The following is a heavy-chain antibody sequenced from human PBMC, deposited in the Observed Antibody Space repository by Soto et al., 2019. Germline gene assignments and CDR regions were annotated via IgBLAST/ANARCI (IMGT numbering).Heavy chain of an antibody. CDR3: AGGVLVLIPGAAMNFYYSGMDV. J-gene: IGHJ6*02. CDR1: GGSINSGDYY. V-gene: IGHV4-31*03. D-gene: IGHD2-2*01. CDR2: ITNTGNT. Sequence: QVQLQESGPGLVKPSQTLFLTCTASGGSINSGDYYWTCIRQHSGKGLEWIGHITNTGNTHYNPSLEDGVTLMRSLTREQFSLWPTWVTGADMAVYYCAGGVLVLIPGAAMNFYYSGMDVWGPGPRVTGSS.